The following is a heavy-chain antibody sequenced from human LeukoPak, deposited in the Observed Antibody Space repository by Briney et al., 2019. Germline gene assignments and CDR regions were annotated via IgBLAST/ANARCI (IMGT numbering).Heavy chain of an antibody. J-gene: IGHJ3*02. CDR1: GGTFSSYA. CDR3: ARENRQLVLYSRAFDI. D-gene: IGHD6-13*01. V-gene: IGHV1-69*04. CDR2: IIPILGIA. Sequence: SVKVSCKASGGTFSSYAISWVRQAPGQGLEWMGRIIPILGIANYAQKFQGRVTITADKSTSTAYMELSSLRSEDTAVYYCARENRQLVLYSRAFDIWGQGTMVTVSS.